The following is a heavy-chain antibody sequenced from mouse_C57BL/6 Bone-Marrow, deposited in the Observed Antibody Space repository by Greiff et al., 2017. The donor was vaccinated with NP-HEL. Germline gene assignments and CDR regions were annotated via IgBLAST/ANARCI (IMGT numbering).Heavy chain of an antibody. J-gene: IGHJ1*03. CDR2: ISDGGSYT. V-gene: IGHV5-4*01. D-gene: IGHD2-1*01. CDR3: ARDPLYGNYV. Sequence: DVQLVESGGGLVKPGGSLKLSCAASGFTFSSYAMSWVRQTPEKRLEWVATISDGGSYTYYPDNVKGRFTISRDNAKNNLYLQMSHLKSEDTAMYYCARDPLYGNYVWGTGTTVTVSS. CDR1: GFTFSSYA.